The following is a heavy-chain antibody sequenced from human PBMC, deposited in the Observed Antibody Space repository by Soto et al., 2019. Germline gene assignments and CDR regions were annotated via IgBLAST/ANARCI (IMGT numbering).Heavy chain of an antibody. Sequence: ASVKVSCKASGYSFTTYYLHWVRRAHGQGPEWLGVINPSAGTTTYAQKFQGRVTMTWDTSTTTVYMDLSSLRSEDTAVYYCAREGLIPQVGSSYYGMDVWSQAPAVTVSS. CDR2: INPSAGTT. D-gene: IGHD2-2*01. J-gene: IGHJ6*02. V-gene: IGHV1-46*01. CDR3: AREGLIPQVGSSYYGMDV. CDR1: GYSFTTYY.